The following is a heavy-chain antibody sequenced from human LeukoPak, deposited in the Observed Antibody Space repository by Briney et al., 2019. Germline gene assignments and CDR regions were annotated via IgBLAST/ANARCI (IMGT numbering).Heavy chain of an antibody. CDR3: ARDGLIMGTTGGFDI. J-gene: IGHJ3*02. CDR1: EESVSSNSAA. V-gene: IGHV6-1*01. D-gene: IGHD1-26*01. Sequence: SQTLSLTCAISEESVSSNSAAWNWIRQSPSRGLEWLGRTYYRSTWYNDYALSVKSRITINPDTSRNQFSLQLNSVTPEDTAVYYCARDGLIMGTTGGFDIWGQGTMVTVSS. CDR2: TYYRSTWYN.